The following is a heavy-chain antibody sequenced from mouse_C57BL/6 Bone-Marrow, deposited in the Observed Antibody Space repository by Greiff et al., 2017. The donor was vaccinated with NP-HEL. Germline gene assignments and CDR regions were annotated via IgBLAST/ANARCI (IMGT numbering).Heavy chain of an antibody. V-gene: IGHV1-55*01. J-gene: IGHJ3*01. CDR3: ARRSNGNLWFAY. D-gene: IGHD2-1*01. CDR1: GYTFTSYW. CDR2: IYPGSGST. Sequence: QVQLQQPGAELVKPGASVKMSCKASGYTFTSYWITWVKQRPGQGLEWIGDIYPGSGSTNYNEKFKSKATLTVDTSSSTAYMQLSSPTSEDSAVYYCARRSNGNLWFAYWGQGTLVTVSA.